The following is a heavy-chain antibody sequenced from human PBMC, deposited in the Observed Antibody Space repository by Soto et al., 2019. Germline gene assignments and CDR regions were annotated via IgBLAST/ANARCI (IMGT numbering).Heavy chain of an antibody. CDR3: AKDLGLDRQLERLLPAY. V-gene: IGHV3-30*18. J-gene: IGHJ4*02. D-gene: IGHD1-1*01. CDR2: ISYDGSNK. Sequence: GGSLRLSCAASGFTFSSYGMHWVRQAPGKGLEWVAVISYDGSNKYYADSVKGRFTISRDNSKNTLYLQMNSLRAEDTAVYYCAKDLGLDRQLERLLPAYCGQGTLVTVSS. CDR1: GFTFSSYG.